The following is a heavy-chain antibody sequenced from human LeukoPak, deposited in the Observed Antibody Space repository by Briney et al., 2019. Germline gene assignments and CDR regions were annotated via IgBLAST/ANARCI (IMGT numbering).Heavy chain of an antibody. D-gene: IGHD6-13*01. CDR3: ARGRGYSSSTYYYYYYGMDV. V-gene: IGHV4-34*01. Sequence: SETLSLTCAVYGGSFSGYYWSWIRQPPGKGLEWIGEINHSGSTNYNPSLKSRATISVDTSKNQFSLKLSSVTAADTAVYYCARGRGYSSSTYYYYYYGMDVWGQGTTVTVSS. J-gene: IGHJ6*02. CDR1: GGSFSGYY. CDR2: INHSGST.